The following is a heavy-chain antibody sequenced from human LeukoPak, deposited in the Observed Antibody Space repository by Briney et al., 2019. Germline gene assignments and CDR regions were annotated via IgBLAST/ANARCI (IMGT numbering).Heavy chain of an antibody. Sequence: SETLSLTCAVSGGSISSSNWWSWVRQPPGKGLEWIGEIYHGGSTNYNPSLKSRVTISVDKSKSQFSLKLSSVTAADTAVYYCARVAYYYDSSGYYSNYYYGMDVWGQGTTVTVSS. D-gene: IGHD3-22*01. CDR2: IYHGGST. V-gene: IGHV4-4*02. J-gene: IGHJ6*02. CDR3: ARVAYYYDSSGYYSNYYYGMDV. CDR1: GGSISSSNW.